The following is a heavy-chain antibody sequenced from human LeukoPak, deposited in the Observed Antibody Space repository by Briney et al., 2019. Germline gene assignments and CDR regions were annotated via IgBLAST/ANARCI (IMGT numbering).Heavy chain of an antibody. CDR1: GYTFTGYY. Sequence: ASVKVSCKASGYTFTGYYMHWVRQAPGQGLEWMGWINPNSGGTNYAQKFQGRVTMTRDTSISTAYMELSRLRSDDTAVYYCASDYYDSSGYYTLGYWGQGTLVTVSS. D-gene: IGHD3-22*01. V-gene: IGHV1-2*02. CDR2: INPNSGGT. J-gene: IGHJ4*02. CDR3: ASDYYDSSGYYTLGY.